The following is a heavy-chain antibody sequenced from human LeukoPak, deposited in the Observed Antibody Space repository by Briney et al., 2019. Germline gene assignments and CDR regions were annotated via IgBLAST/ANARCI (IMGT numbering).Heavy chain of an antibody. CDR2: ISGSGGST. CDR3: AKGNSQETLCY. V-gene: IGHV3-23*01. J-gene: IGHJ4*02. Sequence: GGSLRLSCAASGFTFSNYAISWVRQAPGKGLEWVSAISGSGGSTYYADSVKGRFTISRDNSKNTLYLQMNSLRAEDTAVYYCAKGNSQETLCYWGQGTLVTVSS. D-gene: IGHD4-23*01. CDR1: GFTFSNYA.